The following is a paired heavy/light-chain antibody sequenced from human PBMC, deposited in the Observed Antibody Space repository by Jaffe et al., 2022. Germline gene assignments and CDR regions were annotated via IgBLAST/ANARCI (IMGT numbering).Light chain of an antibody. CDR3: MQALQTPQIT. CDR1: QSLLHSNGYNY. J-gene: IGKJ5*01. CDR2: LGS. V-gene: IGKV2-28*01. Sequence: DIVMTQSPLSLPVTPGEPASISCRSSQSLLHSNGYNYLDWYLQKPGQSPQLLIYLGSNRASGVPDRFSGSGSGTDFTLKISRVEAEDVGVYYCMQALQTPQITFGQGTRLEIK.
Heavy chain of an antibody. V-gene: IGHV4-39*01. CDR1: GGSISSSSYY. J-gene: IGHJ4*02. D-gene: IGHD3-3*01. CDR2: IYYSGST. Sequence: QLQLQESGPGLVKPSETLSLTCTVSGGSISSSSYYWGWIRQPPGKGLEWIGSIYYSGSTYYNPSLKSRVTISVDTSKNQFSLKLSSVTAADTAVYYCARLRPYYDFWRDHERGFDYWGQGTLVTVSS. CDR3: ARLRPYYDFWRDHERGFDY.